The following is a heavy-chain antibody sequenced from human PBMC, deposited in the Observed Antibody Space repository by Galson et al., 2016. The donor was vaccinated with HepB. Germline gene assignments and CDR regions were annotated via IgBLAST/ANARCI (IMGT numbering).Heavy chain of an antibody. V-gene: IGHV3-33*06. CDR1: GFTFSSSG. CDR3: AKDLRITMVQGAPPF. Sequence: SLRLSCAASGFTFSSSGMHWVRQAPGKGLEWVAAIWRDGSNENYADSVKGRFTISRDNSRNTMYLQMNSMRDEDTAVSYCAKDLRITMVQGAPPFGGQGTLVTVSS. D-gene: IGHD3-10*01. CDR2: IWRDGSNE. J-gene: IGHJ4*02.